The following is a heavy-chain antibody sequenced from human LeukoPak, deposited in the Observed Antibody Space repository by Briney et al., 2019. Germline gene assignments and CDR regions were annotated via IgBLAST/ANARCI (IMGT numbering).Heavy chain of an antibody. J-gene: IGHJ4*02. CDR1: GFTFSNYA. D-gene: IGHD1-7*01. CDR2: IKQDGSEK. V-gene: IGHV3-7*01. Sequence: GGSLRLSCAASGFTFSNYAMSWVRQAPGKGLEWVANIKQDGSEKYYVNSVKGRFTISRDNAKNSLYLQMSSLRAEDTAIYYCAREDDWNYEDYWGQGTLVSVSS. CDR3: AREDDWNYEDY.